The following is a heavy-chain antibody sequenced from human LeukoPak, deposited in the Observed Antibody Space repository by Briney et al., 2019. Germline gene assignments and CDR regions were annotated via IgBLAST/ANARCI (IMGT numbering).Heavy chain of an antibody. CDR2: IKSDGSTT. CDR3: TRRVSTTRWFDP. D-gene: IGHD2-15*01. Sequence: GGSLRLSCAASGFTFSNYAMSWVRQAPGKGLVWVSRIKSDGSTTNYADSVKGRFTISRDNAENTLYLQMNSLRVEDTAVYYCTRRVSTTRWFDPWGQGTLVTVSS. V-gene: IGHV3-74*01. J-gene: IGHJ5*02. CDR1: GFTFSNYA.